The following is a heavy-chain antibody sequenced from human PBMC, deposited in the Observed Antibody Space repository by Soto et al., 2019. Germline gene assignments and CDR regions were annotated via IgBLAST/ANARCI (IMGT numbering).Heavy chain of an antibody. CDR3: AREGFDGSGYYRGLDY. J-gene: IGHJ4*02. Sequence: EVQLVESGGGLVKPGGSLRLSCAASGFTFSSYSMNWVRQAPGKGLEWVSSISSSSSYIYYADSVKGRFTISRDNAKNSLYLQMNGLRAEETAVYYGAREGFDGSGYYRGLDYWGQGTLVTVSS. CDR1: GFTFSSYS. V-gene: IGHV3-21*01. D-gene: IGHD3-22*01. CDR2: ISSSSSYI.